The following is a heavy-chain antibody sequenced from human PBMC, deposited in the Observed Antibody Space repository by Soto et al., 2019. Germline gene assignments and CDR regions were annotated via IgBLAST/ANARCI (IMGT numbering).Heavy chain of an antibody. CDR3: PTRRGAGGHFDY. D-gene: IGHD2-15*01. V-gene: IGHV3-23*01. CDR1: GFTFTNYA. J-gene: IGHJ4*02. Sequence: EVQLLESGGGLVQPEGSLRLSCAASGFTFTNYAMGWVRQAPGKGLEWVSVVSSGGSTYYADSVTGRFTVSRDNSKNTLSLQMNSLRAEDTAVYYCPTRRGAGGHFDYWGQGALVTVSS. CDR2: VSSGGST.